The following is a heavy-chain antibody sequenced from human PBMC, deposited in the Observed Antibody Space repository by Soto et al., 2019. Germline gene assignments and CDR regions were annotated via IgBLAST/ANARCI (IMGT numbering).Heavy chain of an antibody. CDR1: GFSLSTGGVG. CDR2: IFSNDDK. CDR3: AHRRSPTEYGSGG. V-gene: IGHV2-5*01. Sequence: YGPPMVNPRQTLTLTCTFAGFSLSTGGVGVGWIRQPPGKALEWLALIFSNDDKRYSPSLRNRLTISKDTSKNQLVLIMTNMDPVDTATYLWAHRRSPTEYGSGGWGQGSTVTLSS. J-gene: IGHJ6*02.